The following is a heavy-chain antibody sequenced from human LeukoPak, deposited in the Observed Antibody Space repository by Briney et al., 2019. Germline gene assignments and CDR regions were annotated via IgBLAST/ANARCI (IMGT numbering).Heavy chain of an antibody. Sequence: SVKVSCKASGGTFSSYAISWVRQAPGQGLEWMGGIIPIFGTANYAQKFQGRVTITADESTSTAYMELSSLRSEDTAVYYCAREGVDYYGSGSYSYFDYWGQGTLVAVSS. CDR1: GGTFSSYA. CDR2: IIPIFGTA. CDR3: AREGVDYYGSGSYSYFDY. J-gene: IGHJ4*02. V-gene: IGHV1-69*13. D-gene: IGHD3-10*01.